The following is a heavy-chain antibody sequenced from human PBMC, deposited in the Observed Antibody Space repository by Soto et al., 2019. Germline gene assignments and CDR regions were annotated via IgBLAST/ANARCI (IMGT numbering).Heavy chain of an antibody. J-gene: IGHJ4*02. CDR1: GGTFRNYA. CDR2: SIPVFGTA. Sequence: QVQLVQSGAEVKKPGSSVKLSCKTSGGTFRNYAINWVRQAPGQGLEWMGGSIPVFGTANYAQTFQGRFTITADETTSTAYMELSKLRSEETAVYYCAIPLPKQQLVGGAFDHWGQGTLVTVAS. CDR3: AIPLPKQQLVGGAFDH. D-gene: IGHD6-13*01. V-gene: IGHV1-69*01.